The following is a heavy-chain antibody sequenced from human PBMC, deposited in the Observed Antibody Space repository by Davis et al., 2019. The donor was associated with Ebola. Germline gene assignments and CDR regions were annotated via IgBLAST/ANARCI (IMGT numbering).Heavy chain of an antibody. J-gene: IGHJ4*02. Sequence: SVKVSCKASGYIFTNYGVNWLRQAPGQGLGWMGAIIPMFGTLHYAQKFQGRVTITADESTSTAYMELSSLRSEDTALYYCVRDMGVVTAAINYWGQGALVTVSS. CDR3: VRDMGVVTAAINY. D-gene: IGHD2-2*02. CDR1: GYIFTNYG. V-gene: IGHV1-69*13. CDR2: IIPMFGTL.